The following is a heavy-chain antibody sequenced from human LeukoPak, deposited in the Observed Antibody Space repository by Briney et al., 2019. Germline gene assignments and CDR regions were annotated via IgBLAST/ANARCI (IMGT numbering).Heavy chain of an antibody. CDR1: GFIFSSYG. J-gene: IGHJ4*02. CDR3: AKEGHRKRRDGYNFDC. D-gene: IGHD5-24*01. Sequence: GGSLRLSCAVSGFIFSSYGMHWVRQAPGKGLEWVAVISYDGNNKYYADSVKGRFTISRDNTKNTLYLQMNRLRAEDTAVYYCAKEGHRKRRDGYNFDCWGQGTLVTVSS. V-gene: IGHV3-30*18. CDR2: ISYDGNNK.